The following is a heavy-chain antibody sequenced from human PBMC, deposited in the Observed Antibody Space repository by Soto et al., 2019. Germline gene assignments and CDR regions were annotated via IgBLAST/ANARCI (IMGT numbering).Heavy chain of an antibody. V-gene: IGHV1-18*01. D-gene: IGHD3-16*02. CDR2: ISAYNGNT. CDR3: ARVQIPVKFGGVIVPFDY. J-gene: IGHJ4*02. CDR1: GYTFTSYG. Sequence: ASVKVSCKASGYTFTSYGIIWVRQAPGQGLEWMGWISAYNGNTNYAQKLQGRVTMTTDTSTSTAYMELRSLRSDDTAVYYCARVQIPVKFGGVIVPFDYWGQGTLVTVSS.